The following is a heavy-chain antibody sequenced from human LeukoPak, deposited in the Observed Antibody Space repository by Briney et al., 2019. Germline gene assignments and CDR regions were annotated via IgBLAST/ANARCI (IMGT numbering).Heavy chain of an antibody. CDR3: TRRGPGYDFWSGYYTIADPNPQNDY. V-gene: IGHV3-73*01. CDR2: IRSKANSYAT. J-gene: IGHJ4*02. D-gene: IGHD3-3*01. CDR1: GFTFSGSA. Sequence: GGSLRFSCAASGFTFSGSAMPWVRQASGKGLEWVGRIRSKANSYATAYAASVKGRFTISRDDSKNTAYLQMNSLKPEDTAVYYCTRRGPGYDFWSGYYTIADPNPQNDYWGQGTLVTVPS.